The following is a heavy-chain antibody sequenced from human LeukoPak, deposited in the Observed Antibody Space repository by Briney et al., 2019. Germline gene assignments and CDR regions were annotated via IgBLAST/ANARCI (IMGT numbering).Heavy chain of an antibody. V-gene: IGHV1-69*06. CDR3: ARVRRWLQLGSLDY. CDR1: GGTFSSYA. Sequence: ASVKVSCKASGGTFSSYAISWVRQASGQGLEWMGGIIPIFGTANYAQKFQGRVTITADKSTSTAYMELSSLRSEDTAVYYCARVRRWLQLGSLDYWGQGTLVTVSS. CDR2: IIPIFGTA. D-gene: IGHD5-24*01. J-gene: IGHJ4*02.